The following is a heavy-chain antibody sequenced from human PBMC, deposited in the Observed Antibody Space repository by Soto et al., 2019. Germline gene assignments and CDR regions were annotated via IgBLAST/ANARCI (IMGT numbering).Heavy chain of an antibody. CDR3: ARAYGGYDEDMPFDY. CDR1: RFIFSSFS. V-gene: IGHV3-48*01. J-gene: IGHJ4*02. Sequence: PGGSLRLSCAASRFIFSSFSMNWVRQAPGKGLEWISSISSGSGDTKYYADSVKGRFTISRDNAKNSLYLQMNSLRAEDTAVYFCARAYGGYDEDMPFDYWGQGTLVTVSS. CDR2: ISSGSGDTK. D-gene: IGHD5-12*01.